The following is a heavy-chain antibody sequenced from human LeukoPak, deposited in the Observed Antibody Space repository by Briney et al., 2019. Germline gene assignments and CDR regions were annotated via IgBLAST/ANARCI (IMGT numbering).Heavy chain of an antibody. J-gene: IGHJ4*02. D-gene: IGHD6-6*01. CDR3: ARNDYSSSSYFY. V-gene: IGHV3-48*03. CDR1: GFTFTSYE. CDR2: ISSGGSAI. Sequence: GGSLRLSCGASGFTFTSYEMNWVRQAPGKWLEWVSYISSGGSAIYYADSVKGRFTISRDNAKNSLYLQMNSLRAEDTAVYYCARNDYSSSSYFYWGQGTLVTVSS.